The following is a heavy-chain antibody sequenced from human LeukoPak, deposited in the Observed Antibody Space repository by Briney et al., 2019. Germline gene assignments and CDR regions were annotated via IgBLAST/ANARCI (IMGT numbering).Heavy chain of an antibody. V-gene: IGHV4-39*01. CDR3: ASPFSGSYSSDASDI. Sequence: SETLSLTCTVSGGSISSSSYYWGWIRQPPGKGLEWIGSIYYSGSTYYNPSLKSRVTISVDTSKNQFSLKLSSVTAADTAVYYCASPFSGSYSSDASDIWGQGTMVTVSS. CDR2: IYYSGST. D-gene: IGHD3-10*01. CDR1: GGSISSSSYY. J-gene: IGHJ3*02.